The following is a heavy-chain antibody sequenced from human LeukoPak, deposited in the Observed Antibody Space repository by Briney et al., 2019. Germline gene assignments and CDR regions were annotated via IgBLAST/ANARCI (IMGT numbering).Heavy chain of an antibody. Sequence: AASVKVSCKVSGYTLTELSMHWVRQAPGKGLEWMGGFDPEDGETIYAQKFQGRVTMTEDTSTDTAYMELSSLRSEDTAVYYCATSNSLPGYDFWSGYRAWGQGTLVTVSS. CDR1: GYTLTELS. V-gene: IGHV1-24*01. J-gene: IGHJ4*02. D-gene: IGHD3-3*01. CDR3: ATSNSLPGYDFWSGYRA. CDR2: FDPEDGET.